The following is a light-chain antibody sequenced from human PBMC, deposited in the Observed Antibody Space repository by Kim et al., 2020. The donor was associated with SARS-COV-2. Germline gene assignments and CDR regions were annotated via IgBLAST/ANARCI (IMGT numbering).Light chain of an antibody. CDR3: SSFTTRSTLV. CDR1: SSNIGSYNH. Sequence: QSALTQPASVSGSPGQSITISCTGTSSNIGSYNHVSWHQQHPGKAPKLMIYDVNKRPSGISSRFSGSKSGSTASLTISGLQAEDEADYYCSSFTTRSTLVFGGGTKVTVL. V-gene: IGLV2-14*03. J-gene: IGLJ3*02. CDR2: DVN.